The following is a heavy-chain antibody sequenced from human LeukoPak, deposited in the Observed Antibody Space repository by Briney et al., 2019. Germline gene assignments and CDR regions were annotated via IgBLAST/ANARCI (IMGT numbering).Heavy chain of an antibody. CDR2: ISSSSSYI. V-gene: IGHV3-21*01. J-gene: IGHJ6*02. Sequence: GGSLRLSCAASGFTFSSYSMNWVRQAPGKGLEWVSSISSSSSYIYYADSVKGRFTISRDNAKNSLYLQMNSLRAEGTAVYYCARDRCSGGSCYLNYGMDVWGQGTTVTVSS. CDR3: ARDRCSGGSCYLNYGMDV. D-gene: IGHD2-15*01. CDR1: GFTFSSYS.